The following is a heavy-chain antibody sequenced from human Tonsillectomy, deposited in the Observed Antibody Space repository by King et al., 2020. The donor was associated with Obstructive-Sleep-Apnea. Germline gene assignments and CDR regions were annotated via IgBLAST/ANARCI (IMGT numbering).Heavy chain of an antibody. V-gene: IGHV1-69*01. D-gene: IGHD6-19*01. CDR3: ARDEGVWEQWRAFDY. Sequence: GQLVQSGAEVKKPGSSVKVSCKASGGTFSSYAISWVRQAPGQGLEGMGGIIPLIGTANYEQKFQGRVTITADESTRTAYMELSSLRSEDTAVYYCARDEGVWEQWRAFDYWGQGTLVTVSS. CDR2: IIPLIGTA. CDR1: GGTFSSYA. J-gene: IGHJ4*02.